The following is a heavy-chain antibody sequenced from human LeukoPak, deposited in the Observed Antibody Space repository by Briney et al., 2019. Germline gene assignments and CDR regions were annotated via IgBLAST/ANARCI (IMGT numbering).Heavy chain of an antibody. V-gene: IGHV4-30-4*01. J-gene: IGHJ4*02. CDR1: GGSISSGDYY. D-gene: IGHD6-6*01. Sequence: SETLSLTCTVSGGSISSGDYYWSWIRQPPGKGLEWIGYIYYSGSTYYNPSLKSRVTISVDTSKNQFSLKLSSVTAADTAVYFCAREDARYSSSGFYFDSWGQGTLVTVSS. CDR2: IYYSGST. CDR3: AREDARYSSSGFYFDS.